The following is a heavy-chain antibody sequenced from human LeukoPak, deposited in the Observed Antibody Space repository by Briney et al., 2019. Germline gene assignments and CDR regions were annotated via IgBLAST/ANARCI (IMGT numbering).Heavy chain of an antibody. D-gene: IGHD3-3*02. V-gene: IGHV3-30*02. CDR1: GFSFSNSG. J-gene: IGHJ4*02. Sequence: PGGSLRLSCAVSGFSFSNSGMHWARQTPGKGLEWVAFIRHDGSNQYYADSVKGRFIISRDNSKNTVFLQMNSLRIDDTAVYYCAKEALPGFFSEGFDYWGQGTLVTVSS. CDR3: AKEALPGFFSEGFDY. CDR2: IRHDGSNQ.